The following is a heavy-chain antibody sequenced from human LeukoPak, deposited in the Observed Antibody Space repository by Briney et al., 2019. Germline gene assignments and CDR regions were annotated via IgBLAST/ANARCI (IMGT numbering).Heavy chain of an antibody. CDR3: ARGGSYRLAPFDY. CDR1: VGSISSGGYF. D-gene: IGHD3-16*02. Sequence: TQTLSLTCTVSVGSISSGGYFWSWIRQHPVKGLEWIGYISYSGRPYYNPSLKSRLTISVDTSKNQFSLKLSSVTAADSAVYYCARGGSYRLAPFDYWGQGTLVTVSS. V-gene: IGHV4-31*03. J-gene: IGHJ4*02. CDR2: ISYSGRP.